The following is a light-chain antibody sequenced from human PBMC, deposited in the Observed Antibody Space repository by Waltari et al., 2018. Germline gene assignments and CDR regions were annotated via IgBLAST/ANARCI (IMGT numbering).Light chain of an antibody. Sequence: DIQMTQSPSTLSASVGDRVTITCRASQTISSWLAWYQQQPGKAPRLLIYRASTLESGVPSRFSGSGSGTEFTLTISSLQPDDFATYYCQQYNGYSITFGQGTRLEIK. CDR1: QTISSW. CDR3: QQYNGYSIT. CDR2: RAS. J-gene: IGKJ5*01. V-gene: IGKV1-5*03.